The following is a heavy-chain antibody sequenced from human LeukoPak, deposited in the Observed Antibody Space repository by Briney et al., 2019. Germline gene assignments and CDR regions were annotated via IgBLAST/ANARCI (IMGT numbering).Heavy chain of an antibody. J-gene: IGHJ6*03. CDR2: INHSGST. D-gene: IGHD6-13*01. CDR1: GGSISSYY. V-gene: IGHV4-34*01. CDR3: ARQAAGSRYYYYYYYMDV. Sequence: SETLSLTCTVSGGSISSYYWSWIRQPPGKGLEWIGEINHSGSTNYNPSLKSRVTISVDTSKNQFSLKLSSVTAADTAVYYCARQAAGSRYYYYYYYMDVWGKGTTVTISS.